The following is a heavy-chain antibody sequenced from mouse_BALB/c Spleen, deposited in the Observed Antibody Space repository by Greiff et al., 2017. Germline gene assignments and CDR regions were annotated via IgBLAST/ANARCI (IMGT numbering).Heavy chain of an antibody. J-gene: IGHJ2*01. D-gene: IGHD2-4*01. V-gene: IGHV1-80*01. CDR3: ARSGGTSDYDGDY. CDR2: IYPGDGDT. CDR1: GYAFSSYW. Sequence: VKLMESGAELVRPGSSVKISCKASGYAFSSYWMNWVKQRPGQGLEWIGQIYPGDGDTNYNGKFKGKATLTADKSSSTAYMQLSSLTSEDSAVYFCARSGGTSDYDGDYWGQGTTLTVSS.